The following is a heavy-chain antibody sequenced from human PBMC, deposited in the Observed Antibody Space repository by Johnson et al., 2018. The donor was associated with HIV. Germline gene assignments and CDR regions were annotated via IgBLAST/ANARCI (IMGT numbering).Heavy chain of an antibody. D-gene: IGHD1-26*01. V-gene: IGHV3-30*04. J-gene: IGHJ6*01. CDR1: GFTFSSYG. CDR2: ISFDGRNK. Sequence: VQLVESGGGVVQPGKSLRLSCAASGFTFSSYGLHWVRQAPGKGLEWVAVISFDGRNKFYADSVKGRFTISRDNSKNTLYLQMNSLRAEDTAVYYCVRDRSTYSGSYYG. CDR3: VRDRSTYSGSYYG.